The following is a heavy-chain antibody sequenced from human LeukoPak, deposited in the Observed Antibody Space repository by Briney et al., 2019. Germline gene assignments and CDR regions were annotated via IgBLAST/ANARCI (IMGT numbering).Heavy chain of an antibody. CDR1: GGTFSSYA. V-gene: IGHV1-69*13. CDR3: ARVGVPAAIGYYGMDV. D-gene: IGHD2-2*02. CDR2: IIPIFGTA. Sequence: ASVKVSCKASGGTFSSYAISWVRQAPGQGLEWMGGIIPIFGTANYAQKFRGRVTITADESTSTAYMELSSLRSEDTAVYYCARVGVPAAIGYYGMDVWGQGTTVTVSS. J-gene: IGHJ6*02.